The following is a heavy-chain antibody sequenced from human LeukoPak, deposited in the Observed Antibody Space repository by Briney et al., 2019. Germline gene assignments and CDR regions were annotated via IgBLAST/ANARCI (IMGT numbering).Heavy chain of an antibody. V-gene: IGHV3-30-3*01. D-gene: IGHD5-12*01. CDR1: GFTFSSYA. J-gene: IGHJ5*02. CDR3: ARDATPHPYDSLEGDWFDP. CDR2: ISYDGSNK. Sequence: GGSLRLSCAASGFTFSSYAMHWVRQAPGKGLEWVAVISYDGSNKYYADSVKGRFTISRDNSKNTLYLQMNSLRAEDTAVYYCARDATPHPYDSLEGDWFDPWGQGTLVTVSS.